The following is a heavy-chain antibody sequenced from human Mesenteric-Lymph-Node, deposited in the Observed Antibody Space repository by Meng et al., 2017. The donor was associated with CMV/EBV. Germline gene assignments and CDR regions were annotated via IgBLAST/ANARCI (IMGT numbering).Heavy chain of an antibody. CDR2: ISYDGSNK. CDR3: ARVRERYCSSTSCYTFDY. Sequence: GESLKISCAASGFTFSSYAMHWVRQAPGKGLEWVAVISYDGSNKYYADSVKGRFTISRDNSKNTLYLQMNSLRAEDTAVYYCARVRERYCSSTSCYTFDYWGQGTLVTVSS. J-gene: IGHJ4*02. D-gene: IGHD2-2*02. CDR1: GFTFSSYA. V-gene: IGHV3-30*04.